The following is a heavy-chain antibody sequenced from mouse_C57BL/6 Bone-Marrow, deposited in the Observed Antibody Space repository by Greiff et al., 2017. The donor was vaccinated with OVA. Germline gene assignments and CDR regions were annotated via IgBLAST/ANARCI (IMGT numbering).Heavy chain of an antibody. D-gene: IGHD1-1*01. Sequence: VHLVESGAELARPGASVKLSCKASGYTFTSYGISWVKQRTGQGLEWIGEIYPRSGNTYYNEKFKGKATLTADKSSSTAYMELRSLTSEDSAVYFCARPITTVVAKDYAMDYWGQGTSVTVSS. J-gene: IGHJ4*01. CDR3: ARPITTVVAKDYAMDY. CDR2: IYPRSGNT. CDR1: GYTFTSYG. V-gene: IGHV1-81*01.